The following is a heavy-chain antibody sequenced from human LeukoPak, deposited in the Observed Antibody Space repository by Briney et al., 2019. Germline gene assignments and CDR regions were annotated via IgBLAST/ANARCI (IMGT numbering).Heavy chain of an antibody. Sequence: QPGGSLRLSCAASGFTVSNNYMRWVRQAPGKGLEWVSLIYSGGATFYADAVKGRFTLSRDGSKNTLYLQMNSLRAEDTAVYYCARDPPAVAANTYGWGQGTLVTVSS. CDR3: ARDPPAVAANTYG. CDR1: GFTVSNNY. CDR2: IYSGGAT. J-gene: IGHJ4*02. D-gene: IGHD6-6*01. V-gene: IGHV3-66*01.